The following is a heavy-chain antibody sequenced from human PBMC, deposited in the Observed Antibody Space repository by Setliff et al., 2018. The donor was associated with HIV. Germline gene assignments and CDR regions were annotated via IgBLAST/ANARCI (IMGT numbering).Heavy chain of an antibody. D-gene: IGHD3-22*01. CDR3: AKELAASGLGYFDS. CDR2: INSDGSST. V-gene: IGHV3-74*01. J-gene: IGHJ4*02. CDR1: GFTFSSYW. Sequence: GGSLRLSCAASGFTFSSYWMHWVRQAPGKGLVWVSRINSDGSSTSYADSVKGRFTISRDNSKNTVYLQMNSLRAEDTAEYYCAKELAASGLGYFDSWGRGILVTVS.